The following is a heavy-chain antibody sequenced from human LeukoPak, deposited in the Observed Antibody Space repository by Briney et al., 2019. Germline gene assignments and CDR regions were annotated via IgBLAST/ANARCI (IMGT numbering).Heavy chain of an antibody. CDR1: GFTFSSYG. D-gene: IGHD5-18*01. J-gene: IGHJ3*02. CDR2: IRYDGSNK. V-gene: IGHV3-30*02. CDR3: AGVDAAMPDAFDI. Sequence: GGSLRLSCAASGFTFSSYGMHWVRQAPGKGLEWVAFIRYDGSNKYYADSVKGRFTISRDNSKNTLYLQMDSLRADDTAVYYCAGVDAAMPDAFDIWGQGTTVTVSS.